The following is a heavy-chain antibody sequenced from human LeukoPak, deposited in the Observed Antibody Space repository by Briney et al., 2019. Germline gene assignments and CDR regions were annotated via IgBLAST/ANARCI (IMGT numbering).Heavy chain of an antibody. J-gene: IGHJ4*02. CDR2: IYYSGST. D-gene: IGHD3-22*01. V-gene: IGHV4-59*12. CDR1: GGSISSYY. CDR3: ARDASENYYDSSGLCY. Sequence: PSETLSLTCTVSGGSISSYYWSWIRQPPGKGLEWIGYIYYSGSTNYNPSLKSRVTISVDTSKNQFSLKLSSVTAADTAVYCCARDASENYYDSSGLCYWGQGTLVTVSS.